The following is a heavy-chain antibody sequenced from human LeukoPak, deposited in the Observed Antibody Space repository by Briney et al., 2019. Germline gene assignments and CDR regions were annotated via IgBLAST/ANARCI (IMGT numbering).Heavy chain of an antibody. CDR1: GFTFSSYS. Sequence: GGSLRLSCAASGFTFSSYSMNWVRQAPGKGLEWVSSISSSSSYIYYADSVKGRFTISRDSSKNTLYLQMNSLRAEDTAVYYCARARSFDYWGQGTLVTVSS. J-gene: IGHJ4*02. CDR3: ARARSFDY. CDR2: ISSSSSYI. V-gene: IGHV3-21*04.